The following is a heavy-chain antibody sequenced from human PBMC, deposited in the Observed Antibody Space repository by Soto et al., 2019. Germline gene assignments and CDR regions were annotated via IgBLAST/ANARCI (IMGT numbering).Heavy chain of an antibody. CDR2: IYYSGST. Sequence: PSETLSLTCTVSGGSVSSGSYYWSWIRQPPGKGLEWIGYIYYSGSTNYNPSLKSRVTISVDTSKNQFSLKLSSVTAADTAVYYCAREPLASNWFDPWGQGTLVTVSS. CDR1: GGSVSSGSYY. V-gene: IGHV4-61*01. J-gene: IGHJ5*02. CDR3: AREPLASNWFDP.